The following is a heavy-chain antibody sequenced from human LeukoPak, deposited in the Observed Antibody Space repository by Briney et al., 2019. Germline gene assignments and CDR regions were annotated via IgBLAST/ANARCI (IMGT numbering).Heavy chain of an antibody. CDR1: GGSISSGSYY. V-gene: IGHV4-61*02. Sequence: PSQTLSLTCTVSGGSISSGSYYWSWIRQPAGKGLEWIGRIYTSGSTYYNPSLKSRVTISVDTSKNQFSLKLSSVTAADTAVYFCASRPSFDILTGYSDYWGQGTLVTVSS. D-gene: IGHD3-9*01. J-gene: IGHJ4*02. CDR2: IYTSGST. CDR3: ASRPSFDILTGYSDY.